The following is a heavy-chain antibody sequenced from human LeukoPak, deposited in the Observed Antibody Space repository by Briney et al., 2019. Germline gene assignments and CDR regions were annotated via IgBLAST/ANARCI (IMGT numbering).Heavy chain of an antibody. D-gene: IGHD3-9*01. V-gene: IGHV3-43D*03. CDR2: ISWDGTTT. J-gene: IGHJ4*02. CDR1: GFTFDYYA. CDR3: AKARAYYDILTGYDY. Sequence: GGSLRLSCAASGFTFDYYAMHWVRQAPGKGLEWVSLISWDGTTTYYADSVEGRFTISRDNSKDSLFLQMNSLRAEDTALYYCAKARAYYDILTGYDYWGQGALVTVSS.